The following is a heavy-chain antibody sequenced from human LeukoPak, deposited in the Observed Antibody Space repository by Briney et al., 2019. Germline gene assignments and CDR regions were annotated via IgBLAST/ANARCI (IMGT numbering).Heavy chain of an antibody. CDR2: INHNGNVN. V-gene: IGHV3-7*03. D-gene: IGHD3-16*01. CDR1: GFTFSSYW. Sequence: GGSLRLSCAASGFTFSSYWMNWARQAPGKGLEWVASINHNGNVNYYVDSVKGRFTISRGNAKNSLYLQMSNSRAEDTAVYFCARGGGLDVWGQGATVTVSS. J-gene: IGHJ6*02. CDR3: ARGGGLDV.